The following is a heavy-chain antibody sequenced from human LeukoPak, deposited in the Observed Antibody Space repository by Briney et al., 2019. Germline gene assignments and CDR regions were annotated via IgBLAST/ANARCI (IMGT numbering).Heavy chain of an antibody. Sequence: SGGSLRRYCAASGFTFSSYAMSWVRQAPGKGLEWVSAISGSGGSTYYADSVKGRITISRDNSKNKLYLQMISLRAEDTAVYYSAKEGGTTGTTGCFDPWGQGTLVTVPS. D-gene: IGHD1-1*01. CDR1: GFTFSSYA. J-gene: IGHJ5*02. CDR3: AKEGGTTGTTGCFDP. V-gene: IGHV3-23*01. CDR2: ISGSGGST.